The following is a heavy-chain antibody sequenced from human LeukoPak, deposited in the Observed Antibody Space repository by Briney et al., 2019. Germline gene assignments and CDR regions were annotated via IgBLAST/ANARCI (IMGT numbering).Heavy chain of an antibody. J-gene: IGHJ4*02. V-gene: IGHV3-30*18. Sequence: GRSLRLSCAASGFTFSSYGMHWVRQAPGKGLEWVAVISYDGSNKYYADSVKGRFTISRDNSKNSLYLQMNSLRAEDTALYYCAKGNYYYGSGSYDYWGQGTLVTVSS. CDR3: AKGNYYYGSGSYDY. D-gene: IGHD3-10*01. CDR1: GFTFSSYG. CDR2: ISYDGSNK.